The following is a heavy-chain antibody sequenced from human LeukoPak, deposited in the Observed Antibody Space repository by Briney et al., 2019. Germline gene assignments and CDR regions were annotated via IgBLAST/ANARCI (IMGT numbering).Heavy chain of an antibody. D-gene: IGHD1-26*01. CDR2: IYYSGST. CDR1: GGSISRSIYH. CDR3: ASLSGSYSRGYFDY. J-gene: IGHJ4*02. Sequence: PSETLSLTCTVSGGSISRSIYHWGWIRQPPGKGLEWIGSIYYSGSTYYNPSLKSRVTISVDTSRNQFSLKLNSVTAADTAVYYCASLSGSYSRGYFDYWGQGTLVPVSS. V-gene: IGHV4-39*01.